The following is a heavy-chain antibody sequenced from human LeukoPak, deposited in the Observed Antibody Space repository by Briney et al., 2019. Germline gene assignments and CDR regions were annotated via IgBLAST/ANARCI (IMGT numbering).Heavy chain of an antibody. V-gene: IGHV4-59*01. Sequence: PSETLSLTCTVSGGSISSYYWSWIRQPPGKGLEWIGYIYYSGSTIYNPSLKSRVTISVDTPKNQFSLKLSSVTAADTAVYYCAVGDWAYYYGMDVWGKGTTVTVSS. J-gene: IGHJ6*04. CDR1: GGSISSYY. CDR3: AVGDWAYYYGMDV. CDR2: IYYSGST. D-gene: IGHD3-10*01.